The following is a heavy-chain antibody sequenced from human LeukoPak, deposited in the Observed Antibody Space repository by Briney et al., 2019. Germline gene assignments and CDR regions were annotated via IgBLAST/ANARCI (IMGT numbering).Heavy chain of an antibody. CDR1: GFTFSSYS. D-gene: IGHD5-18*01. CDR3: ARGGYSYGFSTLLWYYYYMDV. Sequence: GGSLRLSCAASGFTFSSYSMNWVRQAPGKGLEWVSSISSSSRSYIYYADSVKGRFTISRDNAKNSLYLQMNSLRAEDTAVYYCARGGYSYGFSTLLWYYYYMDVWGKGTTVTISS. V-gene: IGHV3-21*01. J-gene: IGHJ6*03. CDR2: ISSSSRSYI.